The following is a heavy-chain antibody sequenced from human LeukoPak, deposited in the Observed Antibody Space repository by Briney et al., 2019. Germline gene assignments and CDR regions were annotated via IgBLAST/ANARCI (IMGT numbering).Heavy chain of an antibody. CDR3: ARGEEVVAATYYYYYGMDV. CDR2: IYSGGST. D-gene: IGHD2-15*01. Sequence: PGGSLRLSCVASGFTVSSNYMSWVRQAPGKGLEWVSGIYSGGSTYYADSVKGRFTISRHNSKNTLYLQMNSLRAEDTAVYYCARGEEVVAATYYYYYGMDVWGQGTTVTVSS. CDR1: GFTVSSNY. V-gene: IGHV3-53*04. J-gene: IGHJ6*02.